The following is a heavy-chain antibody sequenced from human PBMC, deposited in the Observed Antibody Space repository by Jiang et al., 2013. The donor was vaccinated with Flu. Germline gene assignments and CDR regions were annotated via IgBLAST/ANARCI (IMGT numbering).Heavy chain of an antibody. CDR2: INWSGDST. CDR3: ARGYDYGDYEGAFDI. J-gene: IGHJ3*02. D-gene: IGHD4-17*01. CDR1: GFTFEDYG. V-gene: IGHV3-20*01. Sequence: VQLVESGGGVVRPGGSLRLSCTASGFTFEDYGMNWVRQVPGKGLEWVSGINWSGDSTGYADSVRGRFTISRDNAKNSLFLQMDSLRAEDTALYHCARGYDYGDYEGAFDIWGQGATVTVSS.